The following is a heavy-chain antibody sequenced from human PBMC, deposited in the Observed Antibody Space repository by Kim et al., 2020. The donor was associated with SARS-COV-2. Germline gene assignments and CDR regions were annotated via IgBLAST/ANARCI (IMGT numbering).Heavy chain of an antibody. CDR3: ARDRDNILET. CDR2: RNQ. J-gene: IGHJ4*02. Sequence: RNQYSADAVRGRFAISRDDSKNTVFLQINSLRLEDTGVYFCARDRDNILETWGQGTLVTVSS. V-gene: IGHV3-30*09. D-gene: IGHD3-3*01.